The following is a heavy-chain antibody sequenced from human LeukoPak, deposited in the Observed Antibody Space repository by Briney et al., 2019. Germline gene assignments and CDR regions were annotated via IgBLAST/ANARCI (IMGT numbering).Heavy chain of an antibody. V-gene: IGHV1-2*02. CDR1: GYSFTGYY. CDR2: INPNSGDT. D-gene: IGHD2-8*01. Sequence: ASVKVSCKASGYSFTGYYMHWVRQAPGQGLEWMGWINPNSGDTKYAQKFQGRVTMTRDTSISTAYMTRLRSDDTAVYYCARGGLRVMVYRLYYMDVWGKGTTVTVSS. J-gene: IGHJ6*03. CDR3: ARGGLRVMVYRLYYMDV.